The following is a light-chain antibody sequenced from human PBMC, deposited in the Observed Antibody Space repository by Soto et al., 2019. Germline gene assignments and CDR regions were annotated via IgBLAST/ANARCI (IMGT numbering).Light chain of an antibody. Sequence: EIVLTQSPGTLSLSPGEGATLSCRASQSISSSYLAWYQQKPGQAPRLLIYGASSRATGIPDRFSGSGSGTDFTLTISTLEPEDFAVYYCQQYGSSPLVTFGQGTRLEIK. CDR2: GAS. V-gene: IGKV3-20*01. J-gene: IGKJ5*01. CDR1: QSISSSY. CDR3: QQYGSSPLVT.